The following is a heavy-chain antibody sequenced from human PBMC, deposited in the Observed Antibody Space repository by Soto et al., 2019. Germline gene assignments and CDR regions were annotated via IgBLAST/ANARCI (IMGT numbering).Heavy chain of an antibody. CDR2: INHSGST. V-gene: IGHV4-34*01. CDR3: ARGRWLQRAAVY. Sequence: PSETLSLTCAVYGGSFSGYYWSWIRQPPGKGLEWIGEINHSGSTNYNPSLKSRVTISVDTSKNQFSLKLSPVTAADTAVYYCARGRWLQRAAVYWGQGTLVTVSS. J-gene: IGHJ4*02. CDR1: GGSFSGYY. D-gene: IGHD5-12*01.